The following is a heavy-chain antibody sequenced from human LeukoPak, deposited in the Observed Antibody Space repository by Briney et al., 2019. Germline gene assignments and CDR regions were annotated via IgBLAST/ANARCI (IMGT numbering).Heavy chain of an antibody. Sequence: SKTLSLTCTVSGGSISSYYWNWIRQPPGKGLEWIGYIYYSGSTNYNPSLKSRVTISVDKSMNQFSLRLTSVTAADTAVYFCARGGGSHYEIDYWGQGTLVTVSS. J-gene: IGHJ4*02. D-gene: IGHD3-10*01. CDR1: GGSISSYY. V-gene: IGHV4-59*12. CDR2: IYYSGST. CDR3: ARGGGSHYEIDY.